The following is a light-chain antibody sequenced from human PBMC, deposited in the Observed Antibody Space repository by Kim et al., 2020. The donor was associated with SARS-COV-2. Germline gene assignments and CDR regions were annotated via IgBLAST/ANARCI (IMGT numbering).Light chain of an antibody. J-gene: IGKJ2*01. CDR3: QHSCSYPYT. Sequence: DIQMTQSPSTLSASVGDRVTITCRASQTVSNWLAWYQQKPGKVPKLLIYKASNLENGVPSRFSGSGWGTEFTLTISSLQPGDFATYYCQHSCSYPYTFGQGTKLEI. CDR1: QTVSNW. V-gene: IGKV1-5*03. CDR2: KAS.